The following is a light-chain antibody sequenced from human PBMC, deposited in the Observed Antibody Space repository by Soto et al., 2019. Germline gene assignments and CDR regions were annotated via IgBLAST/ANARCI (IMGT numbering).Light chain of an antibody. CDR1: SSDVGSYNL. CDR3: CSYVGSSTFV. Sequence: QSALTQPASVSGSPGQSITISCTGTSSDVGSYNLVSWYQHHPGKAPKTMIYEVSKRPSGVSNRFSGSKSGNTASLTISVLQAEDEADYYCCSYVGSSTFVFGTGTKVTVL. CDR2: EVS. V-gene: IGLV2-23*02. J-gene: IGLJ1*01.